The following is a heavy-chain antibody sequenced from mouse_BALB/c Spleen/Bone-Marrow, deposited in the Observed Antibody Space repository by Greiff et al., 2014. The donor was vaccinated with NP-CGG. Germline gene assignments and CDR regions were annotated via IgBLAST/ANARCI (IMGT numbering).Heavy chain of an antibody. V-gene: IGHV1S29*02. Sequence: VQLQQSGPELVKPGASVKISCKASGYTFTDYNMHWVKQSHGKSLEWIGYIYPYNGGTGYNQKFKSKATLTVDNSSSTAYMELRSLTSEDSAVYYGARGGDRYDDWFADWGQGTLVTVSA. CDR1: GYTFTDYN. CDR3: ARGGDRYDDWFAD. CDR2: IYPYNGGT. J-gene: IGHJ3*01. D-gene: IGHD2-14*01.